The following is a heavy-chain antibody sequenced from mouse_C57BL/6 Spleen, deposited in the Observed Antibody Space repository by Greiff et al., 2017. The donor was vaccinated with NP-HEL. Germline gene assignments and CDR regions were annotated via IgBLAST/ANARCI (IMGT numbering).Heavy chain of an antibody. V-gene: IGHV1-19*01. D-gene: IGHD2-1*01. J-gene: IGHJ2*01. CDR1: GYTFTDYY. Sequence: VQLKESGPVLVKPGASVKMSCKASGYTFTDYYMNWVKQSHGKSLEWIGVINPYNGGTSYNQKFKGKATLTVDKSSSTAYMELNSLTSEDSAVYYCAGNYYGNGGYFDYWGQGTTLTVSS. CDR2: INPYNGGT. CDR3: AGNYYGNGGYFDY.